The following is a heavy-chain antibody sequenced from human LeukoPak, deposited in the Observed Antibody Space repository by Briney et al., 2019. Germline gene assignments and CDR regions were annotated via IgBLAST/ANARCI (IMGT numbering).Heavy chain of an antibody. CDR3: ASQDIAAAGTGAFDI. J-gene: IGHJ3*02. CDR1: GGSISSSSYY. D-gene: IGHD6-13*01. V-gene: IGHV4-39*01. CDR2: IYYSGST. Sequence: SETLSLTCTVSGGSISSSSYYWGWIRQPPGKGLEWIGSIYYSGSTYYNPSLKSRVTISVDTSKNQFSLKLSSVTAADTAVYYCASQDIAAAGTGAFDIWGQGTMVTVSS.